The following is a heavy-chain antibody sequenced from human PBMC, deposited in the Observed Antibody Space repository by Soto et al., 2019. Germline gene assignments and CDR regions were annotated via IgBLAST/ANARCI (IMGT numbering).Heavy chain of an antibody. CDR3: ARDPPDGHDLYSFDR. J-gene: IGHJ4*02. CDR2: IIPIFGTA. Sequence: AVKVSCKSSGGTFSSYAISWVRQAPGQGLEWMGGIIPIFGTANYAQKFQGRVTITADESTSTAYMELSSLRSEDTAVYYCARDPPDGHDLYSFDRWGQGTRVTV. V-gene: IGHV1-69*13. CDR1: GGTFSSYA. D-gene: IGHD3-9*01.